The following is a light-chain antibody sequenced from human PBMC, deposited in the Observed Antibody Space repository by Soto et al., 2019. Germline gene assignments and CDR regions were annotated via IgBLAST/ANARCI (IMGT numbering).Light chain of an antibody. CDR2: EVS. V-gene: IGLV2-14*01. Sequence: QSALTQPASVSGSPGQSITISCTGTSSDVGGYNYVSWYQQHPGKAPKLMIYEVSNRPSGVSNRFSGSKSGNTASLTISGLQAEDEADYYCSLYTSSRTLDVFGTGTKLTVL. CDR1: SSDVGGYNY. J-gene: IGLJ1*01. CDR3: SLYTSSRTLDV.